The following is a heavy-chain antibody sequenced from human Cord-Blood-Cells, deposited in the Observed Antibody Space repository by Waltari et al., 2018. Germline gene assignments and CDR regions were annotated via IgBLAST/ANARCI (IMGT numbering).Heavy chain of an antibody. CDR3: ARYSNYDY. J-gene: IGHJ4*02. D-gene: IGHD4-4*01. V-gene: IGHV3-21*01. Sequence: EVQLVESGGGLVKPGGSLRLSCAASGFTFSSYSMNRVREAPGKGMDWSSSISSSISYILYADSWKGRFTISRDNAKNSLYLQRNSLRAEDTAVYYCARYSNYDYWGQGTLVTVSS. CDR2: ISSSISYI. CDR1: GFTFSSYS.